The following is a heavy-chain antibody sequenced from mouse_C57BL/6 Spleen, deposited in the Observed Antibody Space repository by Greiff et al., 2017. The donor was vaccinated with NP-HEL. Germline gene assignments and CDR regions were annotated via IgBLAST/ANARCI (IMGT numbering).Heavy chain of an antibody. D-gene: IGHD1-1*01. CDR1: GYTFTDYE. Sequence: VQLQQSGAELVRPGASVTLSCKASGYTFTDYEMHWVKQTPVHGLEWIGAIDPETGGTAYNQKFKGKAILTADKSSSTAYMELRSLTSEDSAVYYCTRSPYYYGSRGFAYWGQGTLVTVSA. J-gene: IGHJ3*01. V-gene: IGHV1-15*01. CDR3: TRSPYYYGSRGFAY. CDR2: IDPETGGT.